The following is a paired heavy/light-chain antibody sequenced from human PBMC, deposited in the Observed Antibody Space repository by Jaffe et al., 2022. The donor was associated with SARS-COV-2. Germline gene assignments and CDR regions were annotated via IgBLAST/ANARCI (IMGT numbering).Light chain of an antibody. Sequence: QSALTQPASVSGSPGQSITFSCAGTSSDVGDYNYVSWYQHHPGKAPKLMIYDVSNRPSGVSNRFSGSKSGNTASLTISGLRAEDEADYYCSSYTSSRALVVFGGGTKLTVL. CDR3: SSYTSSRALVV. CDR1: SSDVGDYNY. J-gene: IGLJ3*02. CDR2: DVS. V-gene: IGLV2-14*03.
Heavy chain of an antibody. CDR3: ARYSSSGKVDP. CDR1: GYSFTTYW. D-gene: IGHD6-13*01. V-gene: IGHV5-51*01. Sequence: EVQLVQSGAEVKKPGEPLKISCKGSGYSFTTYWIGWVRQMPGKGLEWMGIIYPGDSGTRYSPSFQGQVTFSVDKSISTAYLQWSGLKASDTAMYYCARYSSSGKVDPWGQGTLVTVSS. J-gene: IGHJ5*02. CDR2: IYPGDSGT.